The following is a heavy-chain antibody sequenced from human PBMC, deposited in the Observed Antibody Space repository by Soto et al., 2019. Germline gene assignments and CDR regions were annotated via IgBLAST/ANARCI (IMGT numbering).Heavy chain of an antibody. J-gene: IGHJ4*02. CDR2: ISYDGSNK. CDR1: GFTFSSYG. D-gene: IGHD3-10*01. Sequence: AGGSLRLSCAASGFTFSSYGMHWVRQAPGKGLEWVAVISYDGSNKYYADSVKGRFTISRDNSKNTLYLQMNSLRAEDTAVYYWAKDIGSPPGQDGELFSWGQGTLVTVSS. V-gene: IGHV3-30*18. CDR3: AKDIGSPPGQDGELFS.